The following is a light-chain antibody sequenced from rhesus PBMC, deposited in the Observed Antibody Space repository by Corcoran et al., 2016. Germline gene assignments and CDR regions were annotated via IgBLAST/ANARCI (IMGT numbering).Light chain of an antibody. J-gene: IGKJ2*01. V-gene: IGKV1-74*01. CDR1: ENVNNY. CDR2: KAS. Sequence: DIQMTQSPSSLSASVGDRVTITCRASENVNNYLNWYQQKPGKAPKLLISKASTFQSGVPSRFSGMGSGTDYTFTILGLHSEDVATYYCQQYYGTPYTFGQGTKVEIK. CDR3: QQYYGTPYT.